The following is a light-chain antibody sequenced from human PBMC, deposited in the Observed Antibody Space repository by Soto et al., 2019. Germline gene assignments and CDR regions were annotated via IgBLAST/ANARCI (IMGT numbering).Light chain of an antibody. Sequence: EIVMTQSPATLSVSPGERVTLSCRASQSIGSSLGWYQQKPGQAPRLLIYDASTRATGVPARFSGTGSGTEFTLTISRLQSADFSTYCCQHCDNWAAFGQGTRLESK. CDR3: QHCDNWAA. CDR2: DAS. CDR1: QSIGSS. J-gene: IGKJ5*01. V-gene: IGKV3-15*01.